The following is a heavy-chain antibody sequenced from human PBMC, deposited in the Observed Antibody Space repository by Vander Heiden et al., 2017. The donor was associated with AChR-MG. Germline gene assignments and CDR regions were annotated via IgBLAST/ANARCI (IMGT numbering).Heavy chain of an antibody. Sequence: QVQLVESGGGVVQPGRSLTLSCAASGFAFRSFTMHWVRQAPGKGLEWVALTSFDGNRNNYADSVKGRFTISRDNSKNTLFLQMDGLRHEDTAVYYCARPFSSLAARFDSWGQGTLVTVS. J-gene: IGHJ4*02. CDR2: TSFDGNRN. CDR3: ARPFSSLAARFDS. V-gene: IGHV3-30-3*01. D-gene: IGHD6-6*01. CDR1: GFAFRSFT.